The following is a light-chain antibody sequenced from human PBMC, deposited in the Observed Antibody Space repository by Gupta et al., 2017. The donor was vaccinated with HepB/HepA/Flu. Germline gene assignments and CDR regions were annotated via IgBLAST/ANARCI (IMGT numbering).Light chain of an antibody. CDR2: GSS. CDR1: QSVSSN. J-gene: IGKJ4*01. CDR3: QQHNNWPLT. Sequence: EIVLPQSPATLPLPPGERATLSCWASQSVSSNLAWYQQKPGQAPRLLMYGSSNRAAGIPARFSGSGSGTDFTLTISRLEPEDFAVYYCQQHNNWPLTFGGGTKVEI. V-gene: IGKV3-11*01.